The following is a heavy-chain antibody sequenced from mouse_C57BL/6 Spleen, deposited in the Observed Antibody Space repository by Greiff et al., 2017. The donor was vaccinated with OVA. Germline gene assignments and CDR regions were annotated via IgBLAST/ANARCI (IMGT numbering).Heavy chain of an antibody. J-gene: IGHJ2*01. CDR3: TTLPEVDY. V-gene: IGHV14-4*01. CDR2: IDPENGDT. Sequence: EVQLQESGAELVRPGASVKLSCTASGFNIKDDYMHWVKQRPEQGLEWIGWIDPENGDTEYASKFQGKATITADTSSNTAYLQLSSLTSEDTAVYYCTTLPEVDYWGQGTTLTVSS. CDR1: GFNIKDDY. D-gene: IGHD5-5*01.